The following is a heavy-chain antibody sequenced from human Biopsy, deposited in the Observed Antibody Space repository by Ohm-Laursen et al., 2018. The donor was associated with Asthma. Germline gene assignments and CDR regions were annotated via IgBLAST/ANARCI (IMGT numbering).Heavy chain of an antibody. CDR1: GGSMTPTSHY. J-gene: IGHJ6*02. V-gene: IGHV4-39*01. Sequence: ETLSLTCTVSGGSMTPTSHYWDWIRQAPGKGLEWIGYISYGGKTSYNPSLKNRVTISRDTSKNQFSLRLTSVTAADTAVYFCARRITIFGVVQKDHGMDAWGQRTTVIVSS. CDR2: ISYGGKT. D-gene: IGHD3-3*01. CDR3: ARRITIFGVVQKDHGMDA.